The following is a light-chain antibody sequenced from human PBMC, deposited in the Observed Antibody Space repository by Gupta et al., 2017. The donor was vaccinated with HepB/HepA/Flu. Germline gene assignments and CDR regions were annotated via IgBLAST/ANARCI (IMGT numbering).Light chain of an antibody. Sequence: DIQMTQSPSSLSASVGDRVTITCRASQSIRSYLNWYQKKPGKAPKLLIDAASSLQSVVPSMCGGRGSVKDFTPTIRSLQPEYFASYYRQQSYCTPFTFGRGTKVEIK. CDR2: AAS. J-gene: IGKJ4*01. CDR1: QSIRSY. V-gene: IGKV1-39*01. CDR3: QQSYCTPFT.